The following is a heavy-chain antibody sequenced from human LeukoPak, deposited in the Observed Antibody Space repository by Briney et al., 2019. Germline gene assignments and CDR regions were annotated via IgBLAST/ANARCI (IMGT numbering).Heavy chain of an antibody. CDR3: ARSYYYDSRAKRWFDP. CDR2: IIPIFGTA. Sequence: ASVKVSCKASGYTFTGYYMHWVRQAPGQGLEWMGGIIPIFGTANYAQKFQGRVTITADKSTSTAYMELSSLRSEDTAVYYCARSYYYDSRAKRWFDPWGQGTMVTVSS. J-gene: IGHJ5*01. CDR1: GYTFTGYY. V-gene: IGHV1-69*06. D-gene: IGHD3-22*01.